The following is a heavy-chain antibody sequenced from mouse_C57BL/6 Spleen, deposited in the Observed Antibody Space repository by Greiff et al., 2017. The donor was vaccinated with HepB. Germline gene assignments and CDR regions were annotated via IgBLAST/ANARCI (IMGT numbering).Heavy chain of an antibody. J-gene: IGHJ1*03. CDR3: ARSVYGKESWYFDV. D-gene: IGHD2-1*01. CDR1: GYTFTSYW. V-gene: IGHV1-69*01. CDR2: IDPSDSYT. Sequence: QVQLQQPGAELVMPGASVKLSCKASGYTFTSYWMHWVKQRPGQGLEWIGEIDPSDSYTNYNQKFKGKSTLTVDKSSSTAYMQLSSLTSEDSAVYYCARSVYGKESWYFDVWGTGTTVTVSS.